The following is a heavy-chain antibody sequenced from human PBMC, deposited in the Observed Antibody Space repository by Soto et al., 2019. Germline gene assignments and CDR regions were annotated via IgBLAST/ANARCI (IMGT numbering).Heavy chain of an antibody. D-gene: IGHD2-2*01. Sequence: PGGSLRLSCAASGFTFSSYWMSGVRQAPGKGLEWVTNIKQDGSEKYYVDSVKGRFTISRDNAKNSLYLQMNSLRAEDTAVYYCARDRGGDIVVVPAAKYYYYGMDVWGQGTTVTVSS. CDR2: IKQDGSEK. J-gene: IGHJ6*02. V-gene: IGHV3-7*03. CDR3: ARDRGGDIVVVPAAKYYYYGMDV. CDR1: GFTFSSYW.